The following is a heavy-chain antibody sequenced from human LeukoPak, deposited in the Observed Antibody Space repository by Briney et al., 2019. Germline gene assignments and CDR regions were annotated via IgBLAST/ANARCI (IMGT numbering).Heavy chain of an antibody. D-gene: IGHD2-15*01. CDR3: ARQARGYCSGGSCLNWFDP. CDR1: GYTFTSYD. CDR2: MNPNSGNT. Sequence: ASVKVSCKASGYTFTSYDIHWVRQATGQGLEWMGWMNPNSGNTGYAQKFQGRVTMTRNTSISTAYMELSSLRSEDTAVYYCARQARGYCSGGSCLNWFDPWGQGTLVTVSS. V-gene: IGHV1-8*01. J-gene: IGHJ5*02.